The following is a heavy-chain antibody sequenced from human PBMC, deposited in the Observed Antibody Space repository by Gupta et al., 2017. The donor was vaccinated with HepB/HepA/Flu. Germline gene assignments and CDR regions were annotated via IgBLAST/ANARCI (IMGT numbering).Heavy chain of an antibody. V-gene: IGHV3-33*03. D-gene: IGHD2-8*01. CDR2: IWSDGGKE. J-gene: IGHJ6*03. CDR3: ARVFDTYYMDV. CDR1: GFTFSTYG. Sequence: QVQLVESGGGVVQRGRARRLSCAVSGFTFSTYGMHWVRQAPGKGLEWVAFIWSDGGKEYESHSVKGRFTVFRDISNHALYLQMNSLRADDTAVYYCARVFDTYYMDVWGNGRTVAV.